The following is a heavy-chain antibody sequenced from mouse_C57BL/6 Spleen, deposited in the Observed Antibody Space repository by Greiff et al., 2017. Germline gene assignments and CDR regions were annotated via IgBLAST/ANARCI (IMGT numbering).Heavy chain of an antibody. CDR3: TTDGYDDYYYAMDY. CDR2: ISSGGDDI. CDR1: GFTFSSYA. J-gene: IGHJ4*01. Sequence: EVQRVEPGEGLVKPGGSLKLSCAASGFTFSSYAMSGVRQTPEKRLECVAYISSGGDDIYYADTVKGRFTISRENARNTLYLQRSSLESEYAAMYYCTTDGYDDYYYAMDYWGQGASVTVSS. D-gene: IGHD2-2*01. V-gene: IGHV5-9-1*02.